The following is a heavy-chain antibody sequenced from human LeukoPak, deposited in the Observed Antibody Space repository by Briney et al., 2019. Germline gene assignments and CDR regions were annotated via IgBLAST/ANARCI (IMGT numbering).Heavy chain of an antibody. CDR3: ARVDRVGASRGCDY. J-gene: IGHJ4*02. D-gene: IGHD1-26*01. V-gene: IGHV1-3*01. CDR1: GYTFTSYA. CDR2: INAGNGNT. Sequence: ASVKVSCKASGYTFTSYAMHWVRQAPGQRLEWMGWINAGNGNTKYSQKFQGRVTITRDTSASTAYMELSSLRSEDTAVYYCARVDRVGASRGCDYGGQGTLVTVSS.